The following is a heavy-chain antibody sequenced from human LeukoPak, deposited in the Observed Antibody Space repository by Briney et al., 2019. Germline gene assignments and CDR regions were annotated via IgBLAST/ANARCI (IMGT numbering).Heavy chain of an antibody. V-gene: IGHV3-64*01. CDR1: GFTFSSYA. CDR3: ARVRGSGSYYNGYYFDY. J-gene: IGHJ4*02. CDR2: ISSNGGST. D-gene: IGHD3-10*01. Sequence: GGSLRLSCAASGFTFSSYAMHWVRQAPGKGLEYVSAISSNGGSTYYANSVKGRFTISRDNSKNTLYLQMGSLRAEDMAVYYCARVRGSGSYYNGYYFDYWGQGTLVTVSS.